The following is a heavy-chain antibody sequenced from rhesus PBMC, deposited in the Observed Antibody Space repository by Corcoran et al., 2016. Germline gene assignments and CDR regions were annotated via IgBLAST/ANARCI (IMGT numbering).Heavy chain of an antibody. CDR2: IYGSGGST. J-gene: IGHJ5-1*01. Sequence: VQLQESGPGMVKPSETRSLPCAVYGGPFRRQNWNWNRQPPGKGREWIGRIYGSGGSTDYNPSLKSRVTISTDTSKNQFSLKLSSVTAADTAVYYCARNSGALDVWGPGVLVTVSS. D-gene: IGHD1-44*02. CDR3: ARNSGALDV. CDR1: GGPFRRQN. V-gene: IGHV4-160*01.